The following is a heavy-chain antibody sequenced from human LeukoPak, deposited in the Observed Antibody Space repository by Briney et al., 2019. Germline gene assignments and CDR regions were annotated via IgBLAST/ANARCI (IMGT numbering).Heavy chain of an antibody. J-gene: IGHJ2*01. D-gene: IGHD3-9*01. CDR1: GGSILGSFDH. Sequence: SETLSLTCTVSGGSILGSFDHWGWIRQPPGKGLEWIGYIYYSGSTYYNPSLKSRVTISVDTSKNQFSLKLSSVTAADTAVYYCARGEPYYDILTGPPGWYFDLWGRGTLVTVSS. CDR2: IYYSGST. V-gene: IGHV4-30-4*08. CDR3: ARGEPYYDILTGPPGWYFDL.